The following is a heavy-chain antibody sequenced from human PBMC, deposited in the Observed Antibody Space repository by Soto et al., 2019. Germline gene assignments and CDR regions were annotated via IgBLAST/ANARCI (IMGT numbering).Heavy chain of an antibody. Sequence: PXGSLRLSCAAAGFTFSNYAMHWVRQSPGKGLEWVSVISSDGRNQDYADSVKGRFTISRDNSKRTLYLQINGLRADDTAVYFCARPTSGSPPRNYYYGMDVWGQGNTVTVSS. J-gene: IGHJ6*02. CDR2: ISSDGRNQ. CDR1: GFTFSNYA. V-gene: IGHV3-30-3*01. D-gene: IGHD1-26*01. CDR3: ARPTSGSPPRNYYYGMDV.